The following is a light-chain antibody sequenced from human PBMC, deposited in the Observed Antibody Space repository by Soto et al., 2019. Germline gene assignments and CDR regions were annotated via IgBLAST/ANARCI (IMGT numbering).Light chain of an antibody. CDR3: HQYGYSPYS. Sequence: VVLTQSPATLSLSLGERATLSCRATQRISANYIAWYQVKTGQAPRLLVHGSVTRAAGIPDRFSGTGSGADFTLTIARVEPEDFAVYFCHQYGYSPYSFGQGTKLESK. J-gene: IGKJ2*01. CDR2: GSV. V-gene: IGKV3-20*01. CDR1: QRISANY.